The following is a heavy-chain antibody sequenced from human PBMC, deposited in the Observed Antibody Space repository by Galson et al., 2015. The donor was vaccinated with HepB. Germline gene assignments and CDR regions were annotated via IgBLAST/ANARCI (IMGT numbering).Heavy chain of an antibody. D-gene: IGHD3-16*01. CDR2: ISWNSGSI. V-gene: IGHV3-9*01. CDR3: ARGDGGHFDY. Sequence: SLRLSCAASGFTFDYYAMHWVRQAPGKGLEWVSGISWNSGSIGYADSVKGRFTISRDNGKNTLYLQMNSLRAEDTAVYYCARGDGGHFDYWGQGTLVTVSS. CDR1: GFTFDYYA. J-gene: IGHJ4*02.